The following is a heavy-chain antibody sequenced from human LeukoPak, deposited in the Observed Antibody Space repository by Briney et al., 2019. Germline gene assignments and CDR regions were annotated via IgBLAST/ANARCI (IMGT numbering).Heavy chain of an antibody. V-gene: IGHV3-33*01. CDR2: IWYGGSNK. CDR3: ASRRGGIVGDY. CDR1: GXTFSSYG. J-gene: IGHJ4*02. Sequence: GRSLRLSCAASGXTFSSYGMHWVRQAPGKGLEWVALIWYGGSNKYYADSVKGRFTISRDNSKNTVYLQMNSLRAEDTAVYYCASRRGGIVGDYWGQGTLVTVSS. D-gene: IGHD2-15*01.